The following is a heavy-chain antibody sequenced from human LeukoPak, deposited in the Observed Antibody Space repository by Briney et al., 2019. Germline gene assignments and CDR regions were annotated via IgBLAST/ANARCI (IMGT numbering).Heavy chain of an antibody. D-gene: IGHD1-1*01. CDR2: INWNGGSI. V-gene: IGHV3-20*04. CDR1: GFTFDNYG. J-gene: IGHJ4*02. CDR3: ARDWGNWDFDY. Sequence: GGSLRLSCAASGFTFDNYGMSWVRLAPGKGLEWVSGINWNGGSIGYAHSVKGRFTISRDNVKKSLYLQMNSLRAEDTAVYYCARDWGNWDFDYWGQGTLVTVSS.